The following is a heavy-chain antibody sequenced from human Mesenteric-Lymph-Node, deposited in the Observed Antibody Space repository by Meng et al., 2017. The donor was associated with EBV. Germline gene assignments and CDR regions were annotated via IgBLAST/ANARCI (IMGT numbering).Heavy chain of an antibody. Sequence: GDEVKQAGSSVKVSCKAAGGTFSSHAFSWVLQAPGQVLEWMGGIVPIFGTTTYAQTFQGRLTITADEATSTAHMELHGLRSDDTALYFCARGAATMPLEYWGQGALVTVSS. CDR2: IVPIFGTT. CDR3: ARGAATMPLEY. CDR1: GGTFSSHA. V-gene: IGHV1-69*01. J-gene: IGHJ4*02. D-gene: IGHD5-12*01.